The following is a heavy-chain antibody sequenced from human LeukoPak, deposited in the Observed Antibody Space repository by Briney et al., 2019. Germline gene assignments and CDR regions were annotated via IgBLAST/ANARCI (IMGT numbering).Heavy chain of an antibody. CDR2: ISAYNGNT. CDR1: GYTFTSYG. Sequence: ASVKVSCKASGYTFTSYGISWVRQAPGQGLEWMGWISAYNGNTNYAQKLQGRVTMTTDTSTNTAYMELRSLRSDDTAVYYCARGYYDYVWGSYSLGDYWGQGTLVTVSS. CDR3: ARGYYDYVWGSYSLGDY. V-gene: IGHV1-18*01. D-gene: IGHD3-16*01. J-gene: IGHJ4*02.